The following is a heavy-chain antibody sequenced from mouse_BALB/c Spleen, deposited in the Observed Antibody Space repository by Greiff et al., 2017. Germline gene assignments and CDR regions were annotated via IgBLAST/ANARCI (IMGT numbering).Heavy chain of an antibody. CDR3: ARDYGNPNWYFDV. Sequence: EVQLQQSGPGLVKPSQSLSLTCTVTGYSITSDYAWNWIRQFPGNKLEWMGYISYSGSTSYNPSLKSRISITRDTSKNQFFLQLNSVTTEDTATYYCARDYGNPNWYFDVWGAGTTVTVSS. J-gene: IGHJ1*01. V-gene: IGHV3-2*02. D-gene: IGHD2-1*01. CDR2: ISYSGST. CDR1: GYSITSDYA.